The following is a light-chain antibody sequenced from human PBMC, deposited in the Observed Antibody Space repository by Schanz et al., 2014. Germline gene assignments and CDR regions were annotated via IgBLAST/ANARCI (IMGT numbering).Light chain of an antibody. CDR1: QSVSSGY. V-gene: IGKV3-20*01. CDR2: GAS. J-gene: IGKJ1*01. CDR3: QQYDNWWT. Sequence: EIVLTQSPGTLSLSPGERATLSCRASQSVSSGYLAWYQQKPGQAPRLLIYGASRRAAGIPDRFSGSGSGTDFTLTISRLEPEDFAVYYCQQYDNWWTFGQGTKVEIK.